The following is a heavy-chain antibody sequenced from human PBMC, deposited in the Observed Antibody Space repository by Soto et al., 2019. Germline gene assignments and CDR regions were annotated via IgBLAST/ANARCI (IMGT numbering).Heavy chain of an antibody. CDR3: ARGNRGGSGSPTSYYYSGLDV. J-gene: IGHJ6*01. D-gene: IGHD3-10*01. CDR1: GCTFNSYA. V-gene: IGHV3-23*01. Sequence: DVQVLESGGDLVQPGGSLRLSCAASGCTFNSYAMSWVRQAPGKGLEWVSSVSAGGDMTYYSDSVKWRFTISRDNSNYALFQQMSSLRIEDTALYYCARGNRGGSGSPTSYYYSGLDVWGQGTTVTVS. CDR2: VSAGGDMT.